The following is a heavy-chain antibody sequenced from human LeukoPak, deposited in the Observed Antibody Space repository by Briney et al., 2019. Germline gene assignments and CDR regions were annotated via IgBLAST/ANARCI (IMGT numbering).Heavy chain of an antibody. CDR1: GFTFSSYW. CDR2: IKQDGSEK. Sequence: GGSLRLSCAASGFTFSSYWMSWVRQAPGKGLEWVANIKQDGSEKYYVDSVKGRFTISRDNAKNSLYLQMNSLRAEDTAVYYCARDGRGYEYPFDYWGQGTLVTVSS. D-gene: IGHD5-12*01. CDR3: ARDGRGYEYPFDY. V-gene: IGHV3-7*01. J-gene: IGHJ4*02.